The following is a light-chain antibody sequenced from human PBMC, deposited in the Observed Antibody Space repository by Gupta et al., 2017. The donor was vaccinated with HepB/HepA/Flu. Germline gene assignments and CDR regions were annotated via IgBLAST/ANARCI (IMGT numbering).Light chain of an antibody. CDR2: DVS. V-gene: IGLV2-14*01. CDR3: SSYTSTYSRV. CDR1: SSDIGAYNY. Sequence: QSALTQPAPVSGSPGQSITISCTGTSSDIGAYNYVSWYQQYPGKVPKLIIYDVSNRPSGVSNRFSGSKSGNTASLTISGLQAEDEGDYFCSSYTSTYSRVFGGGTKLTVL. J-gene: IGLJ3*02.